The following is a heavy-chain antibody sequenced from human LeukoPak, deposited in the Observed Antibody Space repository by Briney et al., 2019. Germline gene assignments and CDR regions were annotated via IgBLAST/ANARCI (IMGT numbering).Heavy chain of an antibody. Sequence: HPGGSLRLSCAASGFTFSKYWMLWVRQAPGKGLESVSRINTDGTVTTYADSVKGRFTVSRDNADNTMFLQMNSVRDEDTAVYYCARDGSYATEYFQHWGQGTLVTVSS. CDR2: INTDGTVT. V-gene: IGHV3-74*01. J-gene: IGHJ1*01. D-gene: IGHD1-26*01. CDR3: ARDGSYATEYFQH. CDR1: GFTFSKYW.